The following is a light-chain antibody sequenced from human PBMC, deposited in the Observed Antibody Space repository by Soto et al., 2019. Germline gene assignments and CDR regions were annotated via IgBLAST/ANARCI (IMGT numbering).Light chain of an antibody. CDR1: QSVTSNY. J-gene: IGKJ1*01. V-gene: IGKV3-20*01. Sequence: EIVLTQSPGTLSLSPGERATLSCRASQSVTSNYLAWYQQKPGQAPRLLIYGASTRATGIPARFSGSGSGTEFTLTISSLQSEDFAVYYCQQYDTSSTFGQGTKVDIK. CDR3: QQYDTSST. CDR2: GAS.